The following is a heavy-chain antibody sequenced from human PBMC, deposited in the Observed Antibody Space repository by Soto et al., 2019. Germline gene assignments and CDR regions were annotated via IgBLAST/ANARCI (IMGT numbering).Heavy chain of an antibody. D-gene: IGHD3-10*01. CDR1: GFTFSSYG. Sequence: QVQVVESGGGVVQPGRSLRLSCAASGFTFSSYGMHWVRQAPGKGLEWVAVIWYDGSNKYYADSVKGRFTISRDNSKNTLYLQMNSLRAEDTAVYYCARDLRFRGSTIDYWGQGTLVTVSS. CDR3: ARDLRFRGSTIDY. V-gene: IGHV3-33*01. CDR2: IWYDGSNK. J-gene: IGHJ4*02.